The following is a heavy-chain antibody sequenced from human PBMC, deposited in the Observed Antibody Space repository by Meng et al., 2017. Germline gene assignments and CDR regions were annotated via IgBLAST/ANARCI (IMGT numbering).Heavy chain of an antibody. J-gene: IGHJ4*02. CDR1: GYTFSTNV. Sequence: VELVQSGSELKEPGASVKFSCKAYGYTFSTNVMNWVRQASGQGLEWMGWINTKTGKPTYARGFTGRLAFSLDTSASTAFLQINSLKAEDTAVYYCARAHSSGWYSFFDYWGQGTLVTVSS. CDR2: INTKTGKP. V-gene: IGHV7-4-1*02. D-gene: IGHD6-19*01. CDR3: ARAHSSGWYSFFDY.